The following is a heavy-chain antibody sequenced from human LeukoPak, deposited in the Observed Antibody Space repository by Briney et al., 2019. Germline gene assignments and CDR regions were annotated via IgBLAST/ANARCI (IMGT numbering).Heavy chain of an antibody. CDR1: GFTFGDYA. D-gene: IGHD1-26*01. CDR2: IRSKAYGGTT. J-gene: IGHJ3*02. CDR3: TRDPRGSYGPDAFDI. Sequence: GGSLRLSCTASGFTFGDYAMSWVRQAPGEGLEWVGFIRSKAYGGTTEYAASVKGRFTISRDDSKSIAYLQMNSLKTEDTAVYYCTRDPRGSYGPDAFDIWGQGTMVTVSS. V-gene: IGHV3-49*04.